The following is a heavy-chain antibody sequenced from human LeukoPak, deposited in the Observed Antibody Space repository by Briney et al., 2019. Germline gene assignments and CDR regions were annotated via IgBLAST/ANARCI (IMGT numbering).Heavy chain of an antibody. J-gene: IGHJ5*02. CDR2: IKEDGSEK. V-gene: IGHV3-7*01. D-gene: IGHD7-27*01. Sequence: GGSLRLSCAASRFSISTYWMSWVRQAPGKGLEWVANIKEDGSEKYYVDSVKGRFTISRDNAKNSLYLQMNSLRAEDSAVYYCVRDPALGVSWGQGTLVIVPS. CDR3: VRDPALGVS. CDR1: RFSISTYW.